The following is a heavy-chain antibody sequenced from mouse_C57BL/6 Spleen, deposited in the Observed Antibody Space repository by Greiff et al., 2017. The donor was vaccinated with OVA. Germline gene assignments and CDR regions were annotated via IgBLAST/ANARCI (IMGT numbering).Heavy chain of an antibody. CDR2: IFPGSGST. D-gene: IGHD2-3*01. CDR3: ARGGLLPGFFDC. V-gene: IGHV1-9*01. CDR1: GYTFPGYW. Sequence: QVQLQQSGAELMKPGASVKLSCKATGYTFPGYWIEWVKQRPGHGLEWIGWIFPGSGSTNYNEKFKGKATLTADTSSSTAYMLLSSLTSEDSAVYYCARGGLLPGFFDCWGQGTTLTVAS. J-gene: IGHJ2*01.